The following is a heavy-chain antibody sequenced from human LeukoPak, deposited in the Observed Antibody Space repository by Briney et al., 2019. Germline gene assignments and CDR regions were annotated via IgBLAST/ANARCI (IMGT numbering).Heavy chain of an antibody. Sequence: LAGGSLRLSCAASGFTFSSYAMSWVRQAPGKGLEWVSAISGSGGSTYYADSVKGRFTISRDNYKNTLYLQMNSLRAEDTAVYYCAKDPPIAVAGNDYWGQGTLVTVSS. D-gene: IGHD6-19*01. V-gene: IGHV3-23*01. CDR2: ISGSGGST. CDR3: AKDPPIAVAGNDY. J-gene: IGHJ4*02. CDR1: GFTFSSYA.